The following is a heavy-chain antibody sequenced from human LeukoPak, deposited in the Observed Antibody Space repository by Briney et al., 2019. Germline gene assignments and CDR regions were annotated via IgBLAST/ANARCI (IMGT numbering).Heavy chain of an antibody. J-gene: IGHJ4*02. V-gene: IGHV4-61*02. Sequence: SQTLSLTCTVSGGSISSGSYYWSWIRQPAGKGLEWIWRIYTSGSTNYNPSLKSRVTISVDTSKNQFSLKLSSVTAADTAVYYCARSYYDILTGMYYFDYWGQGTLVTVSS. CDR3: ARSYYDILTGMYYFDY. D-gene: IGHD3-9*01. CDR2: IYTSGST. CDR1: GGSISSGSYY.